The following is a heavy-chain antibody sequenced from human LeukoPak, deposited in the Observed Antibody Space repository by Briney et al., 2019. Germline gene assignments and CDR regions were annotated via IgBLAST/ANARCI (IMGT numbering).Heavy chain of an antibody. D-gene: IGHD3-16*01. CDR1: GYTFTSYG. Sequence: ASVKVSCKASGYTFTSYGINWVRQAPGQGLEWMGWISVYTGNTKFAEKVQGRVTMTTDTSTSTAYMELRRLRSDDTAVYYCAREWEGGYVWGRNRRRVDAFDIWGQGTMVTVSS. CDR3: AREWEGGYVWGRNRRRVDAFDI. CDR2: ISVYTGNT. J-gene: IGHJ3*02. V-gene: IGHV1-18*01.